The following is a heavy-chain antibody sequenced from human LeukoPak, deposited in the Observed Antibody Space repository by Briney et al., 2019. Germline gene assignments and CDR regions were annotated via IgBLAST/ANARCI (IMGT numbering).Heavy chain of an antibody. J-gene: IGHJ4*02. CDR1: RYTFTGYY. D-gene: IGHD3-22*01. Sequence: AASLKVSCKASRYTFTGYYLHWVRQAPGQRLEWMGWINANHGGTNYAQQFQGRVTMTRDTSISTAYMELSRLRSDGAAVYYCARHRDFDSTGYYYPLFVYLGQGSLLTVSS. V-gene: IGHV1-2*02. CDR3: ARHRDFDSTGYYYPLFVY. CDR2: INANHGGT.